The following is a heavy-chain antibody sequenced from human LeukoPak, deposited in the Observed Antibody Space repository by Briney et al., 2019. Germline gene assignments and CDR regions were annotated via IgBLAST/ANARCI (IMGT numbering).Heavy chain of an antibody. CDR1: GGTFSSYA. CDR3: ARDSSSWTVDY. J-gene: IGHJ4*02. Sequence: ASVKVSCKASGGTFSSYAISWVRQAPGQGLEWMGWINPNSGGTNYAQKFQGRVTMTRDTSISTAYMELSRLRSDDTAVYYCARDSSSWTVDYWGQGTLVTVSS. D-gene: IGHD6-13*01. CDR2: INPNSGGT. V-gene: IGHV1-2*02.